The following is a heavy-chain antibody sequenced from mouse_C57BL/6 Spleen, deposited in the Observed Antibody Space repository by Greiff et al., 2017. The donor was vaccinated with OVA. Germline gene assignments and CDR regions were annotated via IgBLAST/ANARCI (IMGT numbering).Heavy chain of an antibody. CDR1: GYTFTDYY. D-gene: IGHD1-1*01. CDR3: AGAITY. CDR2: INPNNGGT. Sequence: LVEPGASVKISCKASGYTFTDYYMNWVKQSHGKSLEWIGDINPNNGGTSYNQKFKGKATLTVDKSSSTAYMELRSLTSEDSAVYYCAGAITYWGQGTSVTVSS. J-gene: IGHJ4*01. V-gene: IGHV1-26*01.